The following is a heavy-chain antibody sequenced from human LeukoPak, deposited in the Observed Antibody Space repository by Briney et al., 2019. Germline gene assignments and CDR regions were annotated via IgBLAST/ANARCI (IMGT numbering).Heavy chain of an antibody. CDR1: GFTFSSYW. D-gene: IGHD6-13*01. V-gene: IGHV3-7*01. CDR3: ARDGVYSSSWYSTFYYYYGMDV. J-gene: IGHJ6*02. CDR2: IKQDGSEK. Sequence: GGSLRLSCAASGFTFSSYWMSWVRQAPGKGLEWVANIKQDGSEKHYVDSVKGRFTISRDNAKNSLYLQMNSLRAEDTAVYYCARDGVYSSSWYSTFYYYYGMDVWGQGTTVTVSS.